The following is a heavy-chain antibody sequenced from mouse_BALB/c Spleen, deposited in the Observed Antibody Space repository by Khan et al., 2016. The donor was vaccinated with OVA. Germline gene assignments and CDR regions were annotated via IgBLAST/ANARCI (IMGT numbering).Heavy chain of an antibody. Sequence: QVRLQQSGAELARPGASVKMSCKASGYTFTSYTIHWIKERPGQGLEWIGYINPSNGYTNYNQKFRDKATLTTEKSSTTAYIQLSSLPSDDSAVYNCVRDGAYHRNDGWFAYWGQGTLVTVSA. V-gene: IGHV1-4*01. CDR3: VRDGAYHRNDGWFAY. D-gene: IGHD2-14*01. CDR2: INPSNGYT. J-gene: IGHJ3*01. CDR1: GYTFTSYT.